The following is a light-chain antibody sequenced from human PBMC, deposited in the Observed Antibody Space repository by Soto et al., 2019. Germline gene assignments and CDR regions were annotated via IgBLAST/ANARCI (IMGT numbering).Light chain of an antibody. J-gene: IGKJ4*01. CDR1: QDIAIY. Sequence: IQLTQSPASLSASVGDRVTFTCRASQDIAIYLAWYQQKPGEAPNLLIHTASTLHGGVPSRFSGSGSGTDLTITITSLQAEDFATYYGQQTRAYPSTFGGGTKVDIK. CDR3: QQTRAYPST. CDR2: TAS. V-gene: IGKV1-9*01.